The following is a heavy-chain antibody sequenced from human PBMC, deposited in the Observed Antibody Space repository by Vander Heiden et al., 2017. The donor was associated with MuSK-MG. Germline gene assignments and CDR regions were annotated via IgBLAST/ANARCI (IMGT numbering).Heavy chain of an antibody. CDR1: GYTFITYY. CDR3: AKDRSGSLVEEGAFDV. J-gene: IGHJ3*01. D-gene: IGHD2-15*01. Sequence: QLQLVQSGAEVKKPVASVNLSCTASGYTFITYYMHLVRQAPGQGLEWMGIIDPSGGTTNYAPKFQDRFTMTRDTSTSTVHRELTGLRSEDTAVYYCAKDRSGSLVEEGAFDVWGQGTRVIVSS. V-gene: IGHV1-46*01. CDR2: IDPSGGTT.